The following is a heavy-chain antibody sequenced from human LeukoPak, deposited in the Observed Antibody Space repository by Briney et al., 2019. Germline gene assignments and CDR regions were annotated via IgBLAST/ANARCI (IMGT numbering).Heavy chain of an antibody. V-gene: IGHV3-23*01. Sequence: GSLRLSCAASGFTFSSYGMSWVRQAPGKGLEWVSAISGSGGSTYYADSVKGRFTISRDNSKNTLYLQMNSLRAEDTAVYYCAKDRLRLINIVVAIPDYWGRGTLVTVSS. CDR3: AKDRLRLINIVVAIPDY. J-gene: IGHJ4*02. CDR1: GFTFSSYG. CDR2: ISGSGGST. D-gene: IGHD2-2*01.